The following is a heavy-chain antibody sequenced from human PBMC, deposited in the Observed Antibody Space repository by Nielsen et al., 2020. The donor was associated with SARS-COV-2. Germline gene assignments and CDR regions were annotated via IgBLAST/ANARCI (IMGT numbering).Heavy chain of an antibody. Sequence: GESLKISCAASGFTFSSYAMHWVRQAPGKGLEWVAVISYDGSNKYYADSVKGRFTISRDNSKNTLYLQMNSLRAEDTAVYYCARDFRPPPGFYYYYGMDVWGQGTTVTVSS. CDR1: GFTFSSYA. D-gene: IGHD6-6*01. CDR3: ARDFRPPPGFYYYYGMDV. J-gene: IGHJ6*02. V-gene: IGHV3-30*04. CDR2: ISYDGSNK.